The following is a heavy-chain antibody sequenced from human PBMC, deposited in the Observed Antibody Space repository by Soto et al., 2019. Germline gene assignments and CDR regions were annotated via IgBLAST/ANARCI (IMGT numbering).Heavy chain of an antibody. CDR3: ARDRVGQLVHAFDI. CDR2: ISSSSSTI. Sequence: LSLTCAASGFTFSSYSMNWVRQATGPGLEWVSSISSSSSTIYYADSVKSRLTISRDNTKKSLYLQMNSLRDEDTAAYYCARDRVGQLVHAFDIWGQGTMVTVSS. D-gene: IGHD6-6*01. J-gene: IGHJ3*02. V-gene: IGHV3-48*02. CDR1: GFTFSSYS.